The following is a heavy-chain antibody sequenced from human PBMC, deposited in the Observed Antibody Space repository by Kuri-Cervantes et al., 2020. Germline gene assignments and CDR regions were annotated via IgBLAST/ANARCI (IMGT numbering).Heavy chain of an antibody. CDR1: GGSISSYY. D-gene: IGHD6-19*01. Sequence: SETLSLTCAVYGGSISSYYWSWIRQPPGKRLEWIANIYYIGTTGSTNYNPSLKSRVTIPVDTSKNQFSLRLSSVSAADTAVYYCARSRGGYSSGWSIDNWGQGTPVTVSS. V-gene: IGHV4-59*01. CDR3: ARSRGGYSSGWSIDN. J-gene: IGHJ4*02. CDR2: IYYIGTTGST.